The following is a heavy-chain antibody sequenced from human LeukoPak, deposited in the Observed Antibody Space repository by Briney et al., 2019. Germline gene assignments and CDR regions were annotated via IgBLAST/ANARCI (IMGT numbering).Heavy chain of an antibody. V-gene: IGHV3-21*01. Sequence: PGGSLRLSCAASGFTFSSYSMNWVRQAPGKGLEWVSSISSSSSYIYYADSVKGRFTISRDNAKNSLYLQMNSLRAEDTAVYYCASLQIGPYYYYGMDVWGQGTTVTVSS. CDR2: ISSSSSYI. CDR1: GFTFSSYS. J-gene: IGHJ6*02. CDR3: ASLQIGPYYYYGMDV. D-gene: IGHD2/OR15-2a*01.